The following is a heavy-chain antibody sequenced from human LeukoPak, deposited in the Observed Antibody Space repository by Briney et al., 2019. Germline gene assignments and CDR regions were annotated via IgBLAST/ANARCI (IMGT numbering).Heavy chain of an antibody. D-gene: IGHD2-15*01. V-gene: IGHV1-69*06. CDR1: GGTFSSYA. J-gene: IGHJ6*03. CDR2: IIPIFGTA. CDR3: ARGARLLETHYYYYYYMDV. Sequence: GASVKVSCKASGGTFSSYAISWVRQAPGQGLEWMGGIIPIFGTANYAQKFQGRVTITADKSTSTAYMELSSLRSEDTAVYYCARGARLLETHYYYYYYMDVWGKGTTVTVSS.